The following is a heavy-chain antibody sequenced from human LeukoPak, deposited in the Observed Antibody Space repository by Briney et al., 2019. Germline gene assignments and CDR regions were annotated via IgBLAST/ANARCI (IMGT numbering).Heavy chain of an antibody. CDR3: ARVRKLRTRGVMDPLDY. V-gene: IGHV3-7*01. J-gene: IGHJ4*02. D-gene: IGHD3-10*01. Sequence: GRSLRLSWAASGFTFSYDWLTWVRQAPGKGLEWVANIQQDGSEKYYVDSVKGRFIISRDNAKNSLYLQMNSLRAEDTAVYYCARVRKLRTRGVMDPLDYWGQGTLVTVSS. CDR1: GFTFSYDW. CDR2: IQQDGSEK.